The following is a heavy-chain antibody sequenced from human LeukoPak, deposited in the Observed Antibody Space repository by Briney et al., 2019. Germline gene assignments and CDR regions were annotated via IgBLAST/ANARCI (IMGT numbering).Heavy chain of an antibody. D-gene: IGHD6-13*01. CDR1: GGSFSGYY. V-gene: IGHV4-34*01. J-gene: IGHJ5*02. CDR2: INHSGST. Sequence: SETLSLTCAVYGGSFSGYYWSWIRQPPGKGLEWIGEINHSGSTNCNPSLKSRVTISVDTSKNQFSLKLSSVTAADTAVYYCASDSSSWYGDWFDPWGQGTLVTVSS. CDR3: ASDSSSWYGDWFDP.